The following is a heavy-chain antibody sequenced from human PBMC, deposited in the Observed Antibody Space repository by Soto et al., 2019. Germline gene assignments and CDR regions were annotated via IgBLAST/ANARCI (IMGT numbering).Heavy chain of an antibody. Sequence: GGSLRLSCAASGFTFRTYGMHWVRQVPGKGLEWVESIAYDGRNKNYADSVKGRVTISRDNSKNALNLQMNSLRAEDTAVVYCAKQGLGYCSGGNCSSGAFDXWGQVTLFTVS. J-gene: IGHJ3*02. CDR1: GFTFRTYG. D-gene: IGHD2-15*01. V-gene: IGHV3-30*18. CDR2: IAYDGRNK. CDR3: AKQGLGYCSGGNCSSGAFDX.